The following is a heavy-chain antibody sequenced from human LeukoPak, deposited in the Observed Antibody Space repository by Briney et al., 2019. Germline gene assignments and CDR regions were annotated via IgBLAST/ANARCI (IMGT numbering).Heavy chain of an antibody. CDR2: INPNSGGT. Sequence: ASVNVSCKASGYTFTGYYMHWVRQAPGQGLEWMGWINPNSGGTNYAQKFQGRVTMTRDTSISTAYMELSRLRSEDTAVYYCARSNSYSNNWFDPWGQGTLVTVSS. V-gene: IGHV1-2*02. D-gene: IGHD4-11*01. CDR1: GYTFTGYY. J-gene: IGHJ5*02. CDR3: ARSNSYSNNWFDP.